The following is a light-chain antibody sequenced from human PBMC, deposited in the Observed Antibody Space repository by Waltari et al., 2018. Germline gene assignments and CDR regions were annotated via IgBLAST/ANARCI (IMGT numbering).Light chain of an antibody. CDR2: DVS. Sequence: DIQMTQSPSSLSASVGDRVTITCQASQAINTHLNLSQQKPGRAPELLIYDVSKLETVVPSRFGGSGSGTDFRLTSSGLQPEDVATYYCQQYDNSVTFGGGTRV. CDR1: QAINTH. CDR3: QQYDNSVT. J-gene: IGKJ4*01. V-gene: IGKV1-33*01.